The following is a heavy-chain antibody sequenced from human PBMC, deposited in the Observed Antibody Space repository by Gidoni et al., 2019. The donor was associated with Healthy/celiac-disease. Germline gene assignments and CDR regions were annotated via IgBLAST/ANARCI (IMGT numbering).Heavy chain of an antibody. CDR2: IYYSGST. J-gene: IGHJ6*02. CDR1: GGSISSGGYY. D-gene: IGHD3-22*01. Sequence: QVQLQESGPGLVKPSQTLSLPCTVSGGSISSGGYYWRWIRQHPGKGLELIGYIYYSGSTYYNPSLKSRVTISVDTSKNQFSLKLSSVTAADTAVYYCARVGIDSSVYYYYYGMDVWVQGTTVTVSS. V-gene: IGHV4-31*03. CDR3: ARVGIDSSVYYYYYGMDV.